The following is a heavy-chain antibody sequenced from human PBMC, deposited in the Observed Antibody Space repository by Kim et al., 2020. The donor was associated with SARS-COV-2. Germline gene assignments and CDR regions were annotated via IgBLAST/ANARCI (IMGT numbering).Heavy chain of an antibody. Sequence: SETLSLTCTVSGVSISSYYWSWIRQPPGKGLEWIGYIYYSGSTNYNPSPKSRVTISVNTSKNQFSLKLSSLTASDTSVFYCATLVAATDYDYYYIDVWR. V-gene: IGHV4-59*08. CDR3: ATLVAATDYDYYYIDV. CDR1: GVSISSYY. CDR2: IYYSGST. D-gene: IGHD1-26*01. J-gene: IGHJ6*03.